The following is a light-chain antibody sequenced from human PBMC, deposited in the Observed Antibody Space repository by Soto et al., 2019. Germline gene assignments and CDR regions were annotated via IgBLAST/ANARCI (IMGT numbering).Light chain of an antibody. Sequence: QSALTQPASVSGSPGQSITISCTGTSSDVGSYNLVSWYQQHPGKAPKLMIYEGSKRPSGVSNRFSGSKSGNTASLTISGXXXXXXXXXYCCSYAGSSTYVFGTGTKLTVL. CDR3: CSYAGSSTYV. V-gene: IGLV2-23*01. J-gene: IGLJ1*01. CDR1: SSDVGSYNL. CDR2: EGS.